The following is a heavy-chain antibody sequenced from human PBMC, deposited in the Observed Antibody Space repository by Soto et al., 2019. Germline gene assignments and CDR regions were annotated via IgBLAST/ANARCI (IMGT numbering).Heavy chain of an antibody. CDR3: ARCRAAYSYFDY. CDR1: VYNFTSYG. V-gene: IGHV1-18*01. D-gene: IGHD6-25*01. CDR2: ISAYNGNT. J-gene: IGHJ4*02. Sequence: ASVKVSCKASVYNFTSYGISWVRQAPGQGLEWMGWISAYNGNTNYAQKLQGRVTMTTDTSMSTAYMELRSLRSDDTAVYYCARCRAAYSYFDYWGQGTLVTVSS.